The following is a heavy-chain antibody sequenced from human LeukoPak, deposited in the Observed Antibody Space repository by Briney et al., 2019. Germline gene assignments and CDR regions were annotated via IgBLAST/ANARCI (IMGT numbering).Heavy chain of an antibody. CDR2: IIPIFGTA. Sequence: SSVKVSCKASGGTFSSYTISWVRQAPGQGLEWMGRIIPIFGTANYAQKFQGRVTITADESTSTAYMQLSSLRSEDTAVYYCARASAGYYYYYMDVWGKGTTVTVSS. CDR1: GGTFSSYT. J-gene: IGHJ6*03. V-gene: IGHV1-69*15. CDR3: ARASAGYYYYYMDV.